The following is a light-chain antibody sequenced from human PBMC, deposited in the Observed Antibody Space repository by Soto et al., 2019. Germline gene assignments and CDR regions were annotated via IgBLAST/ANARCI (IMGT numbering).Light chain of an antibody. CDR3: QQLNSYPLT. V-gene: IGKV1-9*01. CDR1: QGISSY. Sequence: QLTQSPSSLSASVGDRVTITCRASQGISSYLAWYQQKPGKDPKLLIYAASTLQSGVPSRFSGSGSGTEFTLTISRLQPEDFATYYCQQLNSYPLTFGGGTKVEIK. J-gene: IGKJ4*01. CDR2: AAS.